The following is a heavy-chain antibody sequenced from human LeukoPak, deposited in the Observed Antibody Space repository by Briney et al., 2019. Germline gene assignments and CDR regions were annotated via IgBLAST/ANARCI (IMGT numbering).Heavy chain of an antibody. Sequence: GASVKVSCKASGYTFTSYYMHWVRQAPGQGLEWMGIINPSGGSTSYAQKFQRRVTITRDMSTSTVYMELSSLRSEDTAVYYCASGRDWSGWFDPWGREPWSPSPQ. CDR3: ASGRDWSGWFDP. D-gene: IGHD1-14*01. J-gene: IGHJ5*02. V-gene: IGHV1-46*01. CDR1: GYTFTSYY. CDR2: INPSGGST.